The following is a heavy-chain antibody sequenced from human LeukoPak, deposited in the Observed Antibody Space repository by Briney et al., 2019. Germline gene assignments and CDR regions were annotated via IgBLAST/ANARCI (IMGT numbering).Heavy chain of an antibody. CDR2: INPNSGGT. CDR1: GYTFIGYY. V-gene: IGHV1-2*07. J-gene: IGHJ4*02. Sequence: VASVKVSCKASGYTFIGYYMHWVRQAAGQGLEWMGWINPNSGGTNYAHKFQGRVTMTRDTTISTAYMELSRLRSDDTAVYYCARIPESIAAAGEADYWGQGTLVTVSS. CDR3: ARIPESIAAAGEADY. D-gene: IGHD6-13*01.